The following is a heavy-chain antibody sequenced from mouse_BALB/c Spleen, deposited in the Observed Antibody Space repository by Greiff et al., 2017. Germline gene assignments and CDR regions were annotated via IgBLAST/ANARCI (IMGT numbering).Heavy chain of an antibody. Sequence: VKVEESGPGLVAPSQSLSITCTVSGFSLTSYGVHWVRQPPGKGLEWLGVIWAGGSTNYNSALMSRLSISKDNSKSQVFLKMNSLQTDDTAMYYCARDIYYGYDDYAMDYWGQGTSVTVSS. D-gene: IGHD2-2*01. CDR2: IWAGGST. CDR3: ARDIYYGYDDYAMDY. J-gene: IGHJ4*01. CDR1: GFSLTSYG. V-gene: IGHV2-9*02.